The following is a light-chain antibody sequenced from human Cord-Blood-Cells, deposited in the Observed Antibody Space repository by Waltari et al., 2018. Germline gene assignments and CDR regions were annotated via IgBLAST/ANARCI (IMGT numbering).Light chain of an antibody. CDR2: EGS. CDR3: CSYAGSSTWV. J-gene: IGLJ3*02. Sequence: QSALTQTATVYGSPGTLLTISCTGTSRAVRRYKLVSWYQQHPGKAPKLMMYEGSKRPSGVSNRFSGSKSGNTASLTISGLQAEDEADDYCCSYAGSSTWVFGGGTKLTVL. V-gene: IGLV2-23*01. CDR1: SRAVRRYKL.